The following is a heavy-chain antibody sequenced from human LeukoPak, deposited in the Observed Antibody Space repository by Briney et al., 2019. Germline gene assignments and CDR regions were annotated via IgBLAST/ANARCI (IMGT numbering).Heavy chain of an antibody. CDR1: DYSITTDHH. D-gene: IGHD3-10*01. J-gene: IGHJ5*02. CDR3: VRENISGTNWFDP. CDR2: IYHSGST. Sequence: SETLSLTCGVSDYSITTDHHWGWIRQPPAPGKGLEWIGSIYHSGSTYYNPPLKNRVTISVDTSKNQFSLKLTSVTAADTALYYCVRENISGTNWFDPWGQGTLVTVSS. V-gene: IGHV4-38-2*02.